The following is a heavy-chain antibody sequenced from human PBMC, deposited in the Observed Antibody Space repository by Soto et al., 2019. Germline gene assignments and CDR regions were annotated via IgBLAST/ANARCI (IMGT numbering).Heavy chain of an antibody. Sequence: ASVKVSCKASGYIFTSYSIHWVYQSPLQWLHWVGWINTDNGDTKYSQKFQDRVTISRDTSATTAYMELNSLTSEDTAVYYCARGDYDLSTGYSYYYGMDVWGQGTAVTVSS. CDR1: GYIFTSYS. CDR3: ARGDYDLSTGYSYYYGMDV. J-gene: IGHJ6*02. CDR2: INTDNGDT. V-gene: IGHV1-3*04. D-gene: IGHD3-9*01.